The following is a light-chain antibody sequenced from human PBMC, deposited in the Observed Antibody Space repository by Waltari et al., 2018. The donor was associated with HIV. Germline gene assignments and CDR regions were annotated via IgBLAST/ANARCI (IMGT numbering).Light chain of an antibody. Sequence: QSALTQPPSVSGAPGQRVTISCTGHSPNIGAGYFVPCYQHLQGTAPKLLVYSDINRPSGVPDRFSGSKSGTSASLVITGLQAEDEADYYCQSYDSSLRASVFGGGTKLTVL. V-gene: IGLV1-40*01. CDR3: QSYDSSLRASV. J-gene: IGLJ2*01. CDR2: SDI. CDR1: SPNIGAGYF.